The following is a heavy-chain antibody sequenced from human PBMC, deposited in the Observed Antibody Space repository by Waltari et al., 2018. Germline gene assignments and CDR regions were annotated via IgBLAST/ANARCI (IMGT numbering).Heavy chain of an antibody. CDR1: GSSLSSYA. V-gene: IGHV3-30*03. J-gene: IGHJ4*02. Sequence: QVQLVESGGGVVQPGGSLRLPCAASGSSLSSYAIYWVRQAPGKGLEWVSLISFDGSNKNHADSVRGRFTISRDSSKVYLEMNSLRPEDTAIYYCARGPGGYSGFFDYWGQGILVTVSS. CDR3: ARGPGGYSGFFDY. CDR2: ISFDGSNK. D-gene: IGHD5-12*01.